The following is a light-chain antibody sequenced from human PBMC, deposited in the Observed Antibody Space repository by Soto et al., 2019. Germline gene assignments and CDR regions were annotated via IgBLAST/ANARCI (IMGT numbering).Light chain of an antibody. V-gene: IGLV1-47*01. Sequence: QSVLTQPPSASGTPGQRVTISCSGSSSNIGNNCVYWYQQLPGTAPKLLIYKNDQRPSGVPDRFSGSKSGTSASLAISGLRSDDEADYYCAAWDDSLSGLFGGGTKLTVL. CDR2: KND. CDR1: SSNIGNNC. J-gene: IGLJ3*02. CDR3: AAWDDSLSGL.